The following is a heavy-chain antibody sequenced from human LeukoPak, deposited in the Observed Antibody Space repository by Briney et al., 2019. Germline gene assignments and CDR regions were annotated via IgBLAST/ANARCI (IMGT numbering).Heavy chain of an antibody. Sequence: GASVKDSCTASGYTFTGYYMHWVRPAPGQGLEWMGWINPNSGGTNYAQTFQGRVTMTRDTSISTAYMELSRLRSDDTAVYYCARRQLFVHYFDYWGQGTLVTVSS. V-gene: IGHV1-2*02. CDR3: ARRQLFVHYFDY. D-gene: IGHD3-10*01. CDR1: GYTFTGYY. J-gene: IGHJ4*02. CDR2: INPNSGGT.